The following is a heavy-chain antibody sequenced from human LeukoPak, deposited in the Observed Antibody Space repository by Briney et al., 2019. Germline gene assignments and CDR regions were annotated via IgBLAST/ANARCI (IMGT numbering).Heavy chain of an antibody. Sequence: GGSLRLSCAASGFTFSSYSMNWVGQAPGKGVEWVSSISSSSSYIYYADSVKGRFTISRDNAKNSLYLQMNSLRAEDTAVYYCARSDYYDSSGYYNPIFDYWGQGTLVTVSS. CDR2: ISSSSSYI. CDR3: ARSDYYDSSGYYNPIFDY. CDR1: GFTFSSYS. J-gene: IGHJ4*02. V-gene: IGHV3-21*01. D-gene: IGHD3-22*01.